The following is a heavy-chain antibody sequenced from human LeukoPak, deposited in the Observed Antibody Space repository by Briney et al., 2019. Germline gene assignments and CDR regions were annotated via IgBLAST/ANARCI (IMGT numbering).Heavy chain of an antibody. CDR2: IWYDGSYK. Sequence: GGSLRLSCAASGFTFSNYGMHWVRQAPGKGLDWVAVIWYDGSYKYYADSVKGRFTISRDNSKNTLYLQMNSLRAEDTAVYYCAKVVQYTASTGTGLDYGGQGTLVTVSS. V-gene: IGHV3-33*06. J-gene: IGHJ4*02. D-gene: IGHD6-13*01. CDR1: GFTFSNYG. CDR3: AKVVQYTASTGTGLDY.